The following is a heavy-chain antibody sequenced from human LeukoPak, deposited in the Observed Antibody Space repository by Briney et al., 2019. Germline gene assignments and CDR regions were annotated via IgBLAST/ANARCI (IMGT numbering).Heavy chain of an antibody. V-gene: IGHV1-2*02. D-gene: IGHD6-19*01. Sequence: ASVKVSFKPSGYTFTRYYMHWVRQAPGQGLEWMGWINPNSGGTNYAQKFQGSVTMTRDTHISTAYMELSRLRSDDTAVYYCARVPLYSSGWIDYWGQGTLVTVSS. CDR1: GYTFTRYY. CDR2: INPNSGGT. CDR3: ARVPLYSSGWIDY. J-gene: IGHJ4*02.